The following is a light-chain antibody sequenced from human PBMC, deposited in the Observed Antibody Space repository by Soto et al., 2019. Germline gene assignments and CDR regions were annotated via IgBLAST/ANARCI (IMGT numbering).Light chain of an antibody. CDR2: DVS. Sequence: QSALTQPASVSGSPGQSITISCTGISSDIGGYNYVSWYQQLPGKAPKLMIYDVSNRRSGVSNGFSGSKSGNTASLTISGLQAEDEADYYCYSYTSSTTVLFGGGTQLTVL. V-gene: IGLV2-14*03. J-gene: IGLJ2*01. CDR1: SSDIGGYNY. CDR3: YSYTSSTTVL.